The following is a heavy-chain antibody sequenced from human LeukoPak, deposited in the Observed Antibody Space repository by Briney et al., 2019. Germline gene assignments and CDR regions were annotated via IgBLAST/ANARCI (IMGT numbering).Heavy chain of an antibody. D-gene: IGHD3-22*01. CDR1: GVSFNGYY. CDR3: ARDPYYDTSDYFIY. J-gene: IGHJ4*02. CDR2: INHSGST. Sequence: SETLSLTCAVYGVSFNGYYWSWIRQAPGKGLEWIGKINHSGSTNYNQSLKSRVTISVDTSKNQYSLKLSSVTAADTAVYYCARDPYYDTSDYFIYWSQGILVTVSS. V-gene: IGHV4-34*01.